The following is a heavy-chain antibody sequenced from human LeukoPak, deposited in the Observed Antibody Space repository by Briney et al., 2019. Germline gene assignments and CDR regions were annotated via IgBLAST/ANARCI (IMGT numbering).Heavy chain of an antibody. CDR1: GGSISSGGYY. J-gene: IGHJ6*03. CDR3: ARVSIVVVPAAITENDYYYYYMDV. D-gene: IGHD2-2*01. CDR2: IYYSGST. Sequence: SETLSLTCTVSGGSISSGGYYWSWIRQHPGKGLEWIGYIYYSGSTYYNPSLKSRVTISVDTSKNQFSLKPSSVTAADTAVYYCARVSIVVVPAAITENDYYYYYMDVWGKGTTVTVSS. V-gene: IGHV4-31*03.